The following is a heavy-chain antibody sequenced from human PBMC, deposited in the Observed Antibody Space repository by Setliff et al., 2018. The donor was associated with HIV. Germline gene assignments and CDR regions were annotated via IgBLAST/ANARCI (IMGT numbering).Heavy chain of an antibody. CDR1: GYTFTNYG. CDR2: ISPYIGDT. Sequence: GASVKVSCKTSGYTFTNYGISWVRQAPGQGLEWMGWISPYIGDTNYAQKFQGRVTMTTDSSTNTAYMDLRSLRSDDTAVYFCARDYCSRATCYGSNFDYWGQGTQVTVSS. D-gene: IGHD2-2*01. J-gene: IGHJ4*02. CDR3: ARDYCSRATCYGSNFDY. V-gene: IGHV1-18*01.